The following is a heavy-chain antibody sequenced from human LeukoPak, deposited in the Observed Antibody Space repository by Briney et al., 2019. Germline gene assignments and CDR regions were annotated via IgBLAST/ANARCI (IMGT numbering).Heavy chain of an antibody. CDR2: IYSGGST. CDR1: GFTVSSNY. CDR3: AKDRRGSGWYGGFDS. J-gene: IGHJ4*02. V-gene: IGHV3-66*01. D-gene: IGHD6-19*01. Sequence: GGSLRLSCAASGFTVSSNYMSWVRQAPGKGLEWVSVIYSGGSTYYADSVKGRFTISRDNSKNTLYLQLNSLRVEDTAVYYCAKDRRGSGWYGGFDSWGQGTLVTVSS.